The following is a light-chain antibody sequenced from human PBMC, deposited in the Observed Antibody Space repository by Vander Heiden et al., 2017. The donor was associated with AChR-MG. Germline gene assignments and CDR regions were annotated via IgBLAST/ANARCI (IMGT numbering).Light chain of an antibody. CDR3: QSVDSSGIYNVL. Sequence: SYELTQPPSVSVSPGQTARISCSGDGLPNQYASWYQQKPGQAPVVVIYKDSERHSGIPERCSGSSSGTTVALTISGVQAEDEADDYCQSVDSSGIYNVLFGGGTKLTVL. J-gene: IGLJ2*01. CDR1: GLPNQY. V-gene: IGLV3-25*03. CDR2: KDS.